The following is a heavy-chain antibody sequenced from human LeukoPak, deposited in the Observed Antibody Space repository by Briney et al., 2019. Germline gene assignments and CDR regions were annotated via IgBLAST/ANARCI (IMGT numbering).Heavy chain of an antibody. CDR1: GGTFSSYA. CDR2: IIPIFGTA. CDR3: ARSYASGSYDWFYP. Sequence: SVKVSCKASGGTFSSYAISWVRQAPGQGLEWMGRIIPIFGTANYAQKFQGRVTITTDESTSTAYMELSSLRSEDTAVYYCARSYASGSYDWFYPWVQGTLVTVSS. J-gene: IGHJ5*02. V-gene: IGHV1-69*05. D-gene: IGHD3-10*01.